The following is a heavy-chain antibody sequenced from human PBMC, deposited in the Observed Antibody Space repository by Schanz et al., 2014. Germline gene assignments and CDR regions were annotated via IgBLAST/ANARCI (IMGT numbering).Heavy chain of an antibody. CDR2: VSASGGGP. CDR1: GFTFRSYA. CDR3: VKDDRGDVVVVAANY. V-gene: IGHV3-23*04. J-gene: IGHJ4*02. Sequence: EVQLVESGGGLIKPGGSLRLSCIGSGFTFRSYALVWVRQAPGKGLEWVSLVSASGGGPFYADSVKGRFTISRDNSRNTVYLQMSSLRAEDTAVYYCVKDDRGDVVVVAANYWGQGAQVIVSS. D-gene: IGHD2-15*01.